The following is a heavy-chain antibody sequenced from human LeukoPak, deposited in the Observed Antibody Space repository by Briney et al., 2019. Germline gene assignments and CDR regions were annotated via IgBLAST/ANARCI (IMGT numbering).Heavy chain of an antibody. J-gene: IGHJ4*02. CDR3: ARDQRQWFSYFDY. CDR1: GFTFSSYG. V-gene: IGHV3-33*01. D-gene: IGHD3-22*01. Sequence: GGSLRLSCAASGFTFSSYGMHWVRQAPGKGLEWVAVIWYDGSNKYYADSVKGRFTISRDNSKNTLYLQMNSLRAEDTAVYYCARDQRQWFSYFDYWGQGTLVTVSS. CDR2: IWYDGSNK.